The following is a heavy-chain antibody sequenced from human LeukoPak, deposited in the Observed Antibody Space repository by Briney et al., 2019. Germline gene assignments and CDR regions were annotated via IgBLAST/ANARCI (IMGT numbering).Heavy chain of an antibody. V-gene: IGHV3-21*01. D-gene: IGHD6-13*01. Sequence: PGGSLRLSCAASGFTFSSYSLNWVRQAPGKGLEWVSSISKSSTYIYYADSVTGRFTISRDNAKNSVYLQMNSLRAEDTAVDYCARDTEQLLDYWGQGTLVTVSS. CDR1: GFTFSSYS. CDR2: ISKSSTYI. J-gene: IGHJ4*02. CDR3: ARDTEQLLDY.